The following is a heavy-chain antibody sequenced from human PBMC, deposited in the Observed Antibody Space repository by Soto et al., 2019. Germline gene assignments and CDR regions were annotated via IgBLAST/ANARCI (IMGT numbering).Heavy chain of an antibody. CDR3: ARTAGYCSGGSCYAGNWYFDL. D-gene: IGHD2-15*01. J-gene: IGHJ2*01. CDR1: GYTFTSYG. CDR2: IIPIFGTA. V-gene: IGHV1-69*13. Sequence: GASVKVSCKASGYTFTSYGISWVRQAPGQGLEWMGGIIPIFGTANYAQKFQGRVTITADESTSTAYMELSSLRPEDTAVYYCARTAGYCSGGSCYAGNWYFDLWGRGTLVTVSS.